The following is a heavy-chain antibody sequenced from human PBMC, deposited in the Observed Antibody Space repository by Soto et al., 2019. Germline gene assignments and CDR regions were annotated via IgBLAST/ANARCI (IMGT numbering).Heavy chain of an antibody. CDR2: ISYGGST. J-gene: IGHJ4*02. CDR3: ARHRRETGTYAQPLDY. Sequence: SETLSLTCTVSGGSINSTSYYWGWVRQPPEKGLEWIGAISYGGSTYHNPSLRSRVTIFVDTSKSQFSLDLTSVTAADTAVYYCARHRRETGTYAQPLDYWGQGTLVTVSS. D-gene: IGHD1-1*01. CDR1: GGSINSTSYY. V-gene: IGHV4-39*01.